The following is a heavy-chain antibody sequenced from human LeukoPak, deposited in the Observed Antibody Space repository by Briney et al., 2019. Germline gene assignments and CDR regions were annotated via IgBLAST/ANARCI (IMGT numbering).Heavy chain of an antibody. J-gene: IGHJ5*02. Sequence: SETLSLTCTVSGGSITSSTYYWGWIRQPPGKGLEWVGSIYNSGSTYYTPSLKSRVTISVDTSKSQFSLKLTSVTAADTAVYYCARGELLDPWFDPWGQGTLVTVSS. CDR3: ARGELLDPWFDP. CDR2: IYNSGST. D-gene: IGHD3-10*01. V-gene: IGHV4-39*01. CDR1: GGSITSSTYY.